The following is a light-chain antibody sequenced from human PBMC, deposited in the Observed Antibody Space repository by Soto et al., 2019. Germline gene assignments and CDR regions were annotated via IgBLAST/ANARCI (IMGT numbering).Light chain of an antibody. J-gene: IGLJ1*01. Sequence: QSVLTQPASVSGSPGQSITISCTGTSGDIGSYNRVYWYQQHPGKAPKLIIYEVTDRPSGVSNRFSGSKSGNTASLTISGLQAEDEAEYYCSSYTNINTRACVFGPGTKLTVL. CDR3: SSYTNINTRACV. CDR1: SGDIGSYNR. V-gene: IGLV2-14*01. CDR2: EVT.